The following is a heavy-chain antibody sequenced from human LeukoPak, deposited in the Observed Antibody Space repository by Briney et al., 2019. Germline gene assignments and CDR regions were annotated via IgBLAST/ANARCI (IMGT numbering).Heavy chain of an antibody. Sequence: PSETLSLTCIVSGGSISTYYWSWIRQPPGKGLEWIGYIYYSGSTNYNPSLKNRVTISVDTSKNAFSLRLSSVTAADTAVYYCARWVSRSSSFDYWGQGTLVTVSS. D-gene: IGHD6-13*01. CDR3: ARWVSRSSSFDY. V-gene: IGHV4-59*01. CDR2: IYYSGST. J-gene: IGHJ4*02. CDR1: GGSISTYY.